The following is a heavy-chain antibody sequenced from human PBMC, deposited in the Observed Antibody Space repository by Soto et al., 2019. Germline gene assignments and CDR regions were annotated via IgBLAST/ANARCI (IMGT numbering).Heavy chain of an antibody. D-gene: IGHD5-12*01. CDR1: GFTFSSYA. V-gene: IGHV3-23*01. J-gene: IGHJ6*02. CDR3: AKAQSYGGYYYYYGMDV. Sequence: EVQLLESGGGLVQPGGSLRLSCAASGFTFSSYAMRWVRQAPGKGLEWVSAISCSGGSTYYADSVKGRFTISRDNSKNTLYLQMNSLRAEDTAVYYCAKAQSYGGYYYYYGMDVWGQGTTVTVSS. CDR2: ISCSGGST.